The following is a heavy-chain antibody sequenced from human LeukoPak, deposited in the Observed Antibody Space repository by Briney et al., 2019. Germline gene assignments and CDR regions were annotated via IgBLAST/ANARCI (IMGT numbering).Heavy chain of an antibody. Sequence: ASVKVSCKASVYTFTSYYMHWVRQAPGQGLEWMGIINPSGGSTSYAQKFQGRVTMTRDTSTSTVYMELSSLRSEDTAVYYCASFISGDSDGYPLAGSYWGQGTLVTVSS. D-gene: IGHD5-24*01. CDR3: ASFISGDSDGYPLAGSY. J-gene: IGHJ4*02. CDR2: INPSGGST. V-gene: IGHV1-46*03. CDR1: VYTFTSYY.